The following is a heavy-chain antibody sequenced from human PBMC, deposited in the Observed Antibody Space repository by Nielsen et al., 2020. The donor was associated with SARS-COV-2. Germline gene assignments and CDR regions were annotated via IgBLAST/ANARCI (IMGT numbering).Heavy chain of an antibody. CDR1: GGSISSSSYY. CDR2: IYYSGST. D-gene: IGHD1-26*01. Sequence: SETLSLTCTVSGGSISSSSYYWGWIRQPPGKGLEWIGSIYYSGSTYHNPSLKSRVTISVDTSKNQFSLKLSSVTAADTAVYYCARLSGSYFTYFDYWGQGTLVTVSS. CDR3: ARLSGSYFTYFDY. V-gene: IGHV4-39*01. J-gene: IGHJ4*02.